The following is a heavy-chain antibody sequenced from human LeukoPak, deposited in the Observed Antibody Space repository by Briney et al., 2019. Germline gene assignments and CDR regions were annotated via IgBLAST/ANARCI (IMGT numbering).Heavy chain of an antibody. D-gene: IGHD5-12*01. CDR1: GFAFSSYE. V-gene: IGHV3-48*03. J-gene: IGHJ4*02. Sequence: GGSLRLSCAASGFAFSSYEMNWVRQAPGKGLEWVSYISGGGSTIHYADSVKGRFTISRDNAKNSLYLQMNSLRDDDTAVYYCARVQYGSEHPLDCWGQGTLVTVSS. CDR3: ARVQYGSEHPLDC. CDR2: ISGGGSTI.